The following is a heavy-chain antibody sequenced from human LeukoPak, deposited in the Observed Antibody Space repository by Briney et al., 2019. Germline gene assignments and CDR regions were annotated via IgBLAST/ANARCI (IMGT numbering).Heavy chain of an antibody. CDR3: ARGKLSITMVRGGKKYYYYYYMDV. Sequence: ASVKVSCKASGYTFTSYDINWVRQATGQGLEWMGWMNPNSGNTGYAQKFQGRVTMTRDTSISTAYMELSSLRSEDTAVYYCARGKLSITMVRGGKKYYYYYYMDVWGKGTTVTISS. V-gene: IGHV1-8*01. CDR2: MNPNSGNT. J-gene: IGHJ6*03. CDR1: GYTFTSYD. D-gene: IGHD3-10*01.